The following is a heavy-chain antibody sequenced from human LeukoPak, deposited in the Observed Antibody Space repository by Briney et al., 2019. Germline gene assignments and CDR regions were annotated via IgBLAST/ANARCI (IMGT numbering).Heavy chain of an antibody. V-gene: IGHV4-61*01. CDR3: ARNPQGRYGGQSWAEYFQD. D-gene: IGHD4-23*01. CDR2: ISYSGST. Sequence: PSETLSLTCTVSGDSVSSSSYFWSWIRQPPGKGLEWIGYISYSGSTKYNPSLKGRVAISADTSKNQFSLHLNSVTAADTAVYYCARNPQGRYGGQSWAEYFQDWGQGTLVTVSS. J-gene: IGHJ1*01. CDR1: GDSVSSSSYF.